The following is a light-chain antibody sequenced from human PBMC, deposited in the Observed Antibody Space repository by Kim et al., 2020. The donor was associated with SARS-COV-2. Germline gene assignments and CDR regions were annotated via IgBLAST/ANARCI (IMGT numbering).Light chain of an antibody. V-gene: IGKV3-11*01. CDR3: QQRSNWPGFT. J-gene: IGKJ3*01. CDR1: QSVSSY. Sequence: PGERATSSSRASQSVSSYLAWYQHNPGQAPRLLTYDASNRATGIPARFSGSGSGTDFTLTISSLEPEDFAVYYCQQRSNWPGFTFGPGTKVDIK. CDR2: DAS.